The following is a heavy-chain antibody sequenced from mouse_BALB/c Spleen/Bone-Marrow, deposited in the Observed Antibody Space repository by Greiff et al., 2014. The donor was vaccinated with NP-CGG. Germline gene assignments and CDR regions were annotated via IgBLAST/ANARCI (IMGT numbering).Heavy chain of an antibody. J-gene: IGHJ2*01. CDR2: IHHSDIVT. V-gene: IGHV1S82*01. D-gene: IGHD2-1*01. CDR3: IEDGNPFDC. CDR1: GYSFTNYW. Sequence: VQLQQSGAELVRPGASVKLSCTASGYSFTNYWMNWVKQTPGQGLEWIGMIHHSDIVTRLNQNFKVKATLTVNKSSITAYMKHSSPASEDSADYCCIEDGNPFDCWGQGTTLTVSS.